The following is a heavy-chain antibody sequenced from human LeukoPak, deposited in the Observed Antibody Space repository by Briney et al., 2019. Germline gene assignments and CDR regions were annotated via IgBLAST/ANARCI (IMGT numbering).Heavy chain of an antibody. Sequence: PSETLSLTCTVSGGSIGPYYWSWLRQPAGKALEWIGRSYTTGSTNYNPSLKSRVTMSLDTSKNQFSLKLSFVTAADTAVYYCARSGGSGFQLDSWGQGTLVTVSS. CDR2: SYTTGST. V-gene: IGHV4-4*07. CDR3: ARSGGSGFQLDS. D-gene: IGHD3-16*01. J-gene: IGHJ4*02. CDR1: GGSIGPYY.